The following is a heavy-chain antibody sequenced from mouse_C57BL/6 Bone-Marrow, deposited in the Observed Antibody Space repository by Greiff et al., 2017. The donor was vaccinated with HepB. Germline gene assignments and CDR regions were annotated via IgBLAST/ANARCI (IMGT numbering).Heavy chain of an antibody. J-gene: IGHJ3*01. D-gene: IGHD1-1*01. CDR3: VILGFAY. CDR1: GYTFTNYW. V-gene: IGHV1-63*01. CDR2: IYPGGGYT. Sequence: VQLQQSGAELVRPGTSVKMSCKASGYTFTNYWIGWAKQRPGHGLEWIGDIYPGGGYTNYNEKFKSKATLTVDKSSSTAYMQLSSLTSEDSAVYYCVILGFAYWGQGTLVTVSA.